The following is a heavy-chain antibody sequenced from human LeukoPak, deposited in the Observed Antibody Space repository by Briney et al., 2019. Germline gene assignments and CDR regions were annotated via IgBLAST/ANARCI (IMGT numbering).Heavy chain of an antibody. V-gene: IGHV4-59*12. D-gene: IGHD5-24*01. CDR3: TRDRRDGYNYVDV. CDR2: ISYSGST. CDR1: GGSINNYY. Sequence: PSETLSLTCTVSGGSINNYYWSRIRQPPGKGLEWIGYISYSGSTDYNPSLKSRVTMSVDTSKNQFSLKLKSVTPADTAIYYCTRDRRDGYNYVDVWGQGTLVTVSS. J-gene: IGHJ4*02.